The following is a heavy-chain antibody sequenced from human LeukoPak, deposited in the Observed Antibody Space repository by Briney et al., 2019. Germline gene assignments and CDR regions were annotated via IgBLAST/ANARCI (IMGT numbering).Heavy chain of an antibody. D-gene: IGHD3-10*01. V-gene: IGHV1-69*06. Sequence: ASVKVSCKASGGTFSSYAISWVRQAPGQGLEWMGGIIPIFGTANYAQKFQGRVTITADKSTSTAYMELSSLRSEDTAVYYCARPRSGTSLAPPGYWGQGTLVTVSS. CDR1: GGTFSSYA. CDR2: IIPIFGTA. J-gene: IGHJ4*02. CDR3: ARPRSGTSLAPPGY.